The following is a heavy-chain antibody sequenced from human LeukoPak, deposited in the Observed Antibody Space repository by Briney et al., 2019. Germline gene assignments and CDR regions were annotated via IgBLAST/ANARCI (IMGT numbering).Heavy chain of an antibody. CDR2: INWNGGST. V-gene: IGHV3-20*04. D-gene: IGHD2-2*01. J-gene: IGHJ4*02. CDR1: GFTFDDYG. Sequence: GGSLRLSCAASGFTFDDYGISWVRQAPGKGLEWVSGINWNGGSTGYADSVKGRFTISRDNAKNSLYLQMNNPRAEDTASYSCARGGTSCCGSDYWGQGTLVTVSS. CDR3: ARGGTSCCGSDY.